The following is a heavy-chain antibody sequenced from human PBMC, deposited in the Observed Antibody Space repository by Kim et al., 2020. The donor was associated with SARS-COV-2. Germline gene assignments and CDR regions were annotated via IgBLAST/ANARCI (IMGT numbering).Heavy chain of an antibody. V-gene: IGHV3-48*03. Sequence: GGSLRLSCAASGFTFSSYEMNWVRQAPGKGLEWVSYISSSGSTIYYADSVKGRFTISRDNAKNSLYLQMNSLRAEDTAVYYCARDVSAGLGGDWYFDLWGRGTLVTVSS. D-gene: IGHD3-10*01. CDR2: ISSSGSTI. CDR1: GFTFSSYE. CDR3: ARDVSAGLGGDWYFDL. J-gene: IGHJ2*01.